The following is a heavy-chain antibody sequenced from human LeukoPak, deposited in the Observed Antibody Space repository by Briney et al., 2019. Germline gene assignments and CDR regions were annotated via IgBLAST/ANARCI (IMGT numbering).Heavy chain of an antibody. J-gene: IGHJ4*02. V-gene: IGHV4-31*02. CDR3: ARGERYNPVRDFDS. CDR2: IYYSGST. Sequence: SQTLCLTCTVSGGSISSADYYWSWIRQHPGKGLEWIVYIYYSGSTYYNPSLRSRVTISLDTPKNQFSLKLSSVTAADTAVYYCARGERYNPVRDFDSWGEGTLVTVSS. D-gene: IGHD5-24*01. CDR1: GGSISSADYY.